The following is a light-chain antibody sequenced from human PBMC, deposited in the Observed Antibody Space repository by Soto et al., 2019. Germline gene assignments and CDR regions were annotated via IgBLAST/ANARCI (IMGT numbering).Light chain of an antibody. CDR3: QQRSSWPRLT. Sequence: EIVLTQSPATLSLSPGARATLSCRASQSVSRYLAWYQQKPGQAPRLLIYGASNRATGIPARFSGSGSGTDFTLTISSLEPEDFAVYYCQQRSSWPRLTFGGGTRVDI. CDR1: QSVSRY. CDR2: GAS. V-gene: IGKV3-11*01. J-gene: IGKJ4*01.